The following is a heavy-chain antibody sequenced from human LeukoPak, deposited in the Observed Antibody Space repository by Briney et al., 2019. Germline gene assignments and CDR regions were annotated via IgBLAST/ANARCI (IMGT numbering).Heavy chain of an antibody. CDR2: ISGSGGYT. CDR1: GFTFSSYA. V-gene: IGHV3-23*01. Sequence: PGGSLRLSCEGSGFTFSSYAMTWVRQAPGKGLEWVSSISGSGGYTYYTDSVQGRFTISRDNSKNTLYLKMNSLRVEDTAVYYCAKDGQPSTRSYLCTNGICYQDYWGQGTLVTVSS. CDR3: AKDGQPSTRSYLCTNGICYQDY. D-gene: IGHD2-8*01. J-gene: IGHJ4*02.